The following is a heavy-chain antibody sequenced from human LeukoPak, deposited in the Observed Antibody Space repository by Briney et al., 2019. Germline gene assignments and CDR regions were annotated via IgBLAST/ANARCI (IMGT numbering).Heavy chain of an antibody. CDR3: AXXXXXXGXXXXIXNDY. CDR2: ISGRGGST. CDR1: GFTFSSYA. V-gene: IGHV3-23*01. J-gene: IGHJ4*02. D-gene: IGHD3-10*01. Sequence: GGSLRLSCAASGFTFSSYAMSWVRQAPGKGLEWVSAISGRGGSTYYADSVKGRFTISRDNSKNTLYLQINSLRAEDTTVYXCAXXXXXXGXXXXIXNDYWGQGTLVTVSS.